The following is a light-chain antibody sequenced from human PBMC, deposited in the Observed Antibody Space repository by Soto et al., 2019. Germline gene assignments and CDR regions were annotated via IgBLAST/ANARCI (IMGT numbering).Light chain of an antibody. CDR1: SSDVGGYNY. CDR2: DVS. CDR3: SSYTSRSTLAV. Sequence: SVLTQPASVSGSPGQSITISCTGTSSDVGGYNYVSWYQQHPGKAPKLMIYDVSNRPSGVSNRFSGSKSGNTASLTISGLQAEDEADYYCSSYTSRSTLAVFGTGTKSPS. J-gene: IGLJ1*01. V-gene: IGLV2-14*01.